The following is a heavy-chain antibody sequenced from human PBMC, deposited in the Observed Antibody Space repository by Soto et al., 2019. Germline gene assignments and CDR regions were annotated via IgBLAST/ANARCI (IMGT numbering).Heavy chain of an antibody. J-gene: IGHJ4*02. Sequence: GGSLRLSCAASGFTFSSYGMHWVGQAPGKGLEWVAVIWYDGSNKYYADSVKGRFTISRDNSKNTLYLQMNSLRAEDTAVYYCAREQRYIAAAGYFDYWGQGTLVTVSS. D-gene: IGHD6-13*01. CDR3: AREQRYIAAAGYFDY. CDR2: IWYDGSNK. CDR1: GFTFSSYG. V-gene: IGHV3-33*01.